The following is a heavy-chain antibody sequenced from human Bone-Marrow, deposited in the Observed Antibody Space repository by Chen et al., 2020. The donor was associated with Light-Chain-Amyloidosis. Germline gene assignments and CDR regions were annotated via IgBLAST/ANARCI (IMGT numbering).Heavy chain of an antibody. CDR2: ISSSGTYI. J-gene: IGHJ4*02. Sequence: EVQLVESGEGLVKPGGSLSPSCAASGFAFNSFNMVWVRQAPRKGLEWVASISSSGTYIYYADSVQGRFTISRDNAKDSLSLLMNNLRVEDTAVYYCARVFQGFDFWGQGTLVTVSS. CDR1: GFAFNSFN. V-gene: IGHV3-21*01. CDR3: ARVFQGFDF.